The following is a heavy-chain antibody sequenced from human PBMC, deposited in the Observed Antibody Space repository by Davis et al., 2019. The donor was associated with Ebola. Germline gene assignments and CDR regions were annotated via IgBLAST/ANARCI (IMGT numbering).Heavy chain of an antibody. CDR3: ARGDIAVAGGYNWFDP. CDR2: IIPIFGTA. CDR1: GGTFSSYA. D-gene: IGHD6-19*01. J-gene: IGHJ5*02. Sequence: SVKVSCKASGGTFSSYAISWVRQAPGQGLEWMGGIIPIFGTANYAQKFQGRVTITADESTSTAYMELSSLRSEDTAVYYCARGDIAVAGGYNWFDPWGQGTLVTVSS. V-gene: IGHV1-69*13.